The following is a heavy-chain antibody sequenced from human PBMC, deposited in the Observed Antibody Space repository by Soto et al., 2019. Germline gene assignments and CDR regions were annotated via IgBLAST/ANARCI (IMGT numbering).Heavy chain of an antibody. Sequence: QVQLVQSGAEVKKPGSSVTVSCKASGGTFGNSAISWVRQAPGQGLEWLGGIIPIFPPPDYAQKFQGRVTITADESTSTAYMELTSLRSEDTAVYYCARDKDRQQLGGSYYYGIDVWGQGTTVTVSS. CDR1: GGTFGNSA. CDR2: IIPIFPPP. CDR3: ARDKDRQQLGGSYYYGIDV. V-gene: IGHV1-69*12. D-gene: IGHD1-26*01. J-gene: IGHJ6*02.